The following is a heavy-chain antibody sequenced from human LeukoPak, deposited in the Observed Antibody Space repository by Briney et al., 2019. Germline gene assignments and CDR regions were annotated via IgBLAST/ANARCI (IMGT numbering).Heavy chain of an antibody. CDR3: AKDMEHDILTGLDVFDI. V-gene: IGHV3-9*01. D-gene: IGHD3-9*01. CDR1: GFTFDDYA. CDR2: ISWNSGSI. Sequence: GGSVRLSCAASGFTFDDYAMHWVRQGPGKGLEWVSGISWNSGSIGYADSVKGRFTISRDNAKNSLYLQMNSLRAEDTALYYCAKDMEHDILTGLDVFDIWGQGTMVTVSS. J-gene: IGHJ3*02.